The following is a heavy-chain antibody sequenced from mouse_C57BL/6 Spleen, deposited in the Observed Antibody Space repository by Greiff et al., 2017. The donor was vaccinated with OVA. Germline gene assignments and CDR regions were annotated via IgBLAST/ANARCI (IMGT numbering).Heavy chain of an antibody. Sequence: QVQLQQSGAELARPGASVKMSCKASGYTFTSCTMHWVKQRPGQGLEWIGYINPSSGYTKYNQKFKDKATLTADKSSSTAYMQLSSLTSEDSAVYYCARGDGYGAMDYWGQGTSVTVSS. CDR3: ARGDGYGAMDY. CDR2: INPSSGYT. V-gene: IGHV1-4*01. D-gene: IGHD2-2*01. CDR1: GYTFTSCT. J-gene: IGHJ4*01.